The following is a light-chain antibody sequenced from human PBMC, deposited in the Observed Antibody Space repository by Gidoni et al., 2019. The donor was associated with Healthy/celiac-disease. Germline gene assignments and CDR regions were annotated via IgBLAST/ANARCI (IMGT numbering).Light chain of an antibody. CDR1: QRVSSSY. Sequence: EIVLTQSPGTLSLSPGERATLSCRASQRVSSSYLAWYQQKPGQAPRLLIYGASSRATGLPDRFSGSGSGTDFTLTISRLEPEDFAVYYCQQYGSSPPTFGQGTKVEIK. CDR2: GAS. CDR3: QQYGSSPPT. V-gene: IGKV3-20*01. J-gene: IGKJ1*01.